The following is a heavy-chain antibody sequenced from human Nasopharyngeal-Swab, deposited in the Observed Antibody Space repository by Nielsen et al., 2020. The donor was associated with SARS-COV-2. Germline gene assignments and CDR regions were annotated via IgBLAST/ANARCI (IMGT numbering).Heavy chain of an antibody. J-gene: IGHJ3*02. D-gene: IGHD1-26*01. V-gene: IGHV3-30*18. CDR3: AKEGEWELLKNAFDI. CDR2: ISYDGSNK. CDR1: GFTFSTYA. Sequence: GESLKISCSASGFTFSTYAMSWVRQAPGKGLEWVAVISYDGSNKYYADSVKGRFTISRDNSKNTLYLQMNSLRAEDTAVYYCAKEGEWELLKNAFDIWGQGTMVTVSS.